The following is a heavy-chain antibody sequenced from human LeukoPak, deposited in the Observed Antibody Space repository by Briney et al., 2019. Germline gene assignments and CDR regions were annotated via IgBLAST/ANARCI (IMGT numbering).Heavy chain of an antibody. CDR2: INPNSGGT. Sequence: ASVKASCKASGYTFTGYYMHWVRQAPGQGLEWMGWINPNSGGTNYAQKFQGRVTMTRDTSISTAYMELSRLRSDDTAVYYCARDVGEYCSSTSCYASNYWGQGTLVTVSS. V-gene: IGHV1-2*02. J-gene: IGHJ4*02. CDR1: GYTFTGYY. D-gene: IGHD2-2*01. CDR3: ARDVGEYCSSTSCYASNY.